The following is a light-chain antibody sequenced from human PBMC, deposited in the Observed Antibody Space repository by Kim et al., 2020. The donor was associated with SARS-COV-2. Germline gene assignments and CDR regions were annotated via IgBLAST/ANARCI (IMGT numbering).Light chain of an antibody. J-gene: IGLJ7*01. V-gene: IGLV1-51*01. Sequence: KVTFSGSGSSSNIGNNYVSWYQQLPGTAPKLLIFDNNIRPSGIPDRFSGSKSGTSATLGITGLQTGDEADYYCGTWDSRLSSAVFGGGTQLTVL. CDR2: DNN. CDR1: SSNIGNNY. CDR3: GTWDSRLSSAV.